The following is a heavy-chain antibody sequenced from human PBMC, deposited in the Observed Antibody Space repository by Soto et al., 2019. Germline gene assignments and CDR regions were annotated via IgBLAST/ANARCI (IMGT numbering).Heavy chain of an antibody. Sequence: QVQLVQSGAEVKKPGASVKVSCKASGYTFTSYDINWVRQATGQGLEGMGWMNPNRGNTGYAQKFQGRVTMTRNPSISTAYMELSSLRSEDTAVYYCARGITIFGVVPGWGQGTLVTVSS. V-gene: IGHV1-8*01. CDR3: ARGITIFGVVPG. CDR2: MNPNRGNT. J-gene: IGHJ4*02. D-gene: IGHD3-3*01. CDR1: GYTFTSYD.